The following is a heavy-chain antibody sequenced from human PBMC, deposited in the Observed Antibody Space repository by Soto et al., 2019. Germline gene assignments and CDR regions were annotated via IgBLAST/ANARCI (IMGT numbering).Heavy chain of an antibody. J-gene: IGHJ4*02. CDR2: ITWNSGSV. Sequence: EVQLVESGGGLVQPGRSLRLSCAASGFTFDEYGMHWVRQAPGKGLEWVSGITWNSGSVVYADSVKGRFTISRDNAKNSLSLQMNSLRLEDTDLYYCTKDTGYGSGYFDYWGQGTLVTVSS. CDR1: GFTFDEYG. D-gene: IGHD3-10*01. CDR3: TKDTGYGSGYFDY. V-gene: IGHV3-9*01.